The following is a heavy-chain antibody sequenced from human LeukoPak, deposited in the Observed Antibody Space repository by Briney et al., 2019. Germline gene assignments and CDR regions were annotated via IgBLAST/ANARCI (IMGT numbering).Heavy chain of an antibody. V-gene: IGHV3-48*01. CDR1: GFTFSDYD. D-gene: IGHD6-19*01. Sequence: GVSLRLSCAASGFTFSDYDMIWIRQAPGTGLEWVSYITGSSSSKYYADSVKGRFTISRDNAKNSLYLQMNSLRAEDTAVYYCARPTTSGWYPHWGQGTMVTVSS. CDR2: ITGSSSSK. CDR3: ARPTTSGWYPH. J-gene: IGHJ3*01.